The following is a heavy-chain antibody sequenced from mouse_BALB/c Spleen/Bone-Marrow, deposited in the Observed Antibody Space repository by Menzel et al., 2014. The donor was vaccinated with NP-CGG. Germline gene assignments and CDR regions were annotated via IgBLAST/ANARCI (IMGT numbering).Heavy chain of an antibody. CDR2: IYPGDDDT. CDR1: GYAFSRSW. CDR3: AGSTPLAY. D-gene: IGHD1-1*01. J-gene: IGHJ3*01. Sequence: QVQLQQSGAELVRPGSSVKISCKASGYAFSRSWMSWVKQRPGQGLEWIGQIYPGDDDTNYSGKFKGRATLTTDKSSGTAYKQLSSLTSEDSAVYFCAGSTPLAYWGQGTLVTVSA. V-gene: IGHV1-80*01.